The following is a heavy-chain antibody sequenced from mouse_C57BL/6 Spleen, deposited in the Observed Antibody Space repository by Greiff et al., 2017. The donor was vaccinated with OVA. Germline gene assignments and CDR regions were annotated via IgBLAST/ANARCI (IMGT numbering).Heavy chain of an antibody. CDR3: ARQVTTVVATYYFDY. CDR2: ISSGGSYT. V-gene: IGHV5-6*01. J-gene: IGHJ2*01. Sequence: EVMLVESGGDLVKPGGSLKLSCAASGFTFSSYGMSWVRQTPDKRLEWVATISSGGSYTYYPDSVKGRFTISRDNAKNTLYLQMSSLKSEDTAMYYCARQVTTVVATYYFDYWGQGTTLTVSS. CDR1: GFTFSSYG. D-gene: IGHD1-1*01.